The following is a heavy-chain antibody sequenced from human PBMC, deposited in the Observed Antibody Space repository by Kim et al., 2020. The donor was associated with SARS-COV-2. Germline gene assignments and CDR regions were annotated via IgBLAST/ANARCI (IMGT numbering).Heavy chain of an antibody. CDR3: ARGGSSWKFDY. J-gene: IGHJ4*02. Sequence: SETLSLTCTVSGGSISSSSYYWGWIRQPPGKGLEWIGSIYYSGSTYYNPSLKSRVTISVDTSKNQFSLKLSSVTAADTAVYYCARGGSSWKFDYWPREPWSPSPQ. CDR1: GGSISSSSYY. CDR2: IYYSGST. D-gene: IGHD6-13*01. V-gene: IGHV4-39*07.